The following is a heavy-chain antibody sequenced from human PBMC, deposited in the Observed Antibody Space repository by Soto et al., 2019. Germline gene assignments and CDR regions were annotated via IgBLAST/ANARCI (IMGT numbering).Heavy chain of an antibody. J-gene: IGHJ3*02. D-gene: IGHD2-15*01. V-gene: IGHV4-31*03. CDR1: GGSISSGGYY. CDR2: IYYSGST. CDR3: ARGGIVVVVAATGAFDI. Sequence: SETLSLTCTFSGGSISSGGYYWSWIRQHPGKGLEWIGYIYYSGSTYYNPSLKSRVTISVDTSKNQFSLKLSSVTAADTAVYYCARGGIVVVVAATGAFDIWGQGTMVTVSS.